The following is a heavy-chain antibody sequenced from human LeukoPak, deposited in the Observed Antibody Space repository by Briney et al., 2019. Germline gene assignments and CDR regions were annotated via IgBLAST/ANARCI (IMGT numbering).Heavy chain of an antibody. J-gene: IGHJ4*02. Sequence: SETLSLTCTVSGGSISSYYWSRIRQPAGKGLEWIGRIYTSGSTNYNPSLKSRVTMSVDTSKNQFSLKLSSVTAADTAVYYCARSPLKTYYYDSSGYSFGYWGQGTLVTVSS. CDR3: ARSPLKTYYYDSSGYSFGY. CDR2: IYTSGST. D-gene: IGHD3-22*01. CDR1: GGSISSYY. V-gene: IGHV4-4*07.